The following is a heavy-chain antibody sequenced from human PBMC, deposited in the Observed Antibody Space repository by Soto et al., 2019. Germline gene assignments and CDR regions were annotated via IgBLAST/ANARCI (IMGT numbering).Heavy chain of an antibody. CDR2: IYYSGST. V-gene: IGHV4-59*01. D-gene: IGHD6-6*01. CDR3: ARVGYSSSQEFDY. J-gene: IGHJ4*02. Sequence: SETLSLTCTVSGGSISSYYWSWIRQPPGKGLEWIGYIYYSGSTNYNPSLKSRVTISVDTSKNQFSLKLSSVTAADTAVYYCARVGYSSSQEFDYWGQGTLVTVSS. CDR1: GGSISSYY.